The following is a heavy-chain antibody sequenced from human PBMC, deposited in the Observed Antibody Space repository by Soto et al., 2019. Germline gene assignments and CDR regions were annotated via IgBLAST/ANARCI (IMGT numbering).Heavy chain of an antibody. CDR3: ARVRTGTVFDY. CDR1: GFTFSSYE. J-gene: IGHJ4*02. Sequence: SLGLSCAASGFTFSSYEMNWVRQAPGEGREWVSYISSSGSTIYYADSVKGRFTISRDNAKNSLYLQMNSLRAEDTAVYYCARVRTGTVFDYWGQGTLVTVSS. D-gene: IGHD6-13*01. V-gene: IGHV3-48*03. CDR2: ISSSGSTI.